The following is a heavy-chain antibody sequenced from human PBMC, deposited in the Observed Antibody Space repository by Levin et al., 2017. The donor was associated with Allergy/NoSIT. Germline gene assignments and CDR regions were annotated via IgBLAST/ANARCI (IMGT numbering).Heavy chain of an antibody. Sequence: PGGSLRLSCAASGFVFGSNSMHWVRQAPGKGLEWVAVISYDGRHKNSADSVKGRFTISRDNSKNEVYLQMNSLRHDDTAVYFCARDPLRLGDSGGNLKDWGQGTLVTVSS. V-gene: IGHV3-30*04. CDR1: GFVFGSNS. CDR3: ARDPLRLGDSGGNLKD. D-gene: IGHD2-21*01. J-gene: IGHJ1*01. CDR2: ISYDGRHK.